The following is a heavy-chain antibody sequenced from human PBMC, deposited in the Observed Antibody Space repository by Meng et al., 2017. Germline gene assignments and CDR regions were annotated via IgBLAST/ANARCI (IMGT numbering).Heavy chain of an antibody. J-gene: IGHJ4*02. CDR1: GYTCTSYG. V-gene: IGHV1-18*01. CDR3: ARCGIAVAIDY. Sequence: GQPVQHEECEHKRGVSGQASCKAFGYTCTSYGSSWVRQATGQGLEGMGWYSAYNGNKNSAQKLQGRVTMTAATSKSTAYMELRSLRSDATAVYYCARCGIAVAIDYWGQGTLVTVSS. CDR2: YSAYNGNK. D-gene: IGHD6-19*01.